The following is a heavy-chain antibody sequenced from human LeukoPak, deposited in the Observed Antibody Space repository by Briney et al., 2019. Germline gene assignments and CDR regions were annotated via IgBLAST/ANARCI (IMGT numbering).Heavy chain of an antibody. Sequence: GGFLRLSCAGSGFTFGGYGMHWFRQTPGKGLEWVAVIAYDGSRAFYADSVKGRFTISRDNSKNTMSVQMDDLRAEDTAVYYCTRYNNDHFDYWGQGTLDTVSS. CDR3: TRYNNDHFDY. D-gene: IGHD1-14*01. V-gene: IGHV3-33*01. J-gene: IGHJ4*02. CDR1: GFTFGGYG. CDR2: IAYDGSRA.